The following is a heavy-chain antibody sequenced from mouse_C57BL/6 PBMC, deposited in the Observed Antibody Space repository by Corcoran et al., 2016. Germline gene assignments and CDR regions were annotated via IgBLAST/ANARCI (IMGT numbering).Heavy chain of an antibody. Sequence: EVQLQQSGPELVKPGASVKISCKASGYTFTDYYMNWVKQSHGKSLEWIGDINPNNGGTSYNQKFKGKATLTVDKSSSTAYMELRSLTSEDSAVYYCARGTVVATRYFDYWGQGTTLTVSS. D-gene: IGHD1-1*01. V-gene: IGHV1-26*01. CDR3: ARGTVVATRYFDY. CDR1: GYTFTDYY. J-gene: IGHJ2*01. CDR2: INPNNGGT.